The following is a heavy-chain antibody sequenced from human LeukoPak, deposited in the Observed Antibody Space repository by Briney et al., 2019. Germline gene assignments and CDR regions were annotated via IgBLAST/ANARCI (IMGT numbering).Heavy chain of an antibody. D-gene: IGHD4-23*01. Sequence: GGSLRLSCAASGFTFSSYSMNWVRQAPGKGLEWVSSISSSSSYIYYADSVKGRFTISRDNAKNSLYLQMNSLRAEDTAVYYCARDPVVTPQNDLFDYWGQGTLVTVSS. CDR1: GFTFSSYS. CDR2: ISSSSSYI. CDR3: ARDPVVTPQNDLFDY. V-gene: IGHV3-21*01. J-gene: IGHJ4*02.